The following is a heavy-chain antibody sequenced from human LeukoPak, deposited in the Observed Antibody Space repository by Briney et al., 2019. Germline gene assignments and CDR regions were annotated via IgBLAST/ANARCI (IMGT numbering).Heavy chain of an antibody. J-gene: IGHJ4*02. CDR3: AYSSSWYGVDY. CDR2: IYYSGST. Sequence: SETLSLTCTVSGGSISSYYWSWIRQPPGKGLEWIGYIYYSGSTNYNPSLKSRVTISVDTSKSQFSLKLSSVTAADTAVYYCAYSSSWYGVDYWGQGTLVTVSS. CDR1: GGSISSYY. D-gene: IGHD6-13*01. V-gene: IGHV4-59*08.